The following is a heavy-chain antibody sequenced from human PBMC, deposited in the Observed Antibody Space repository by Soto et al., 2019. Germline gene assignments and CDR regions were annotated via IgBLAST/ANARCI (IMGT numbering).Heavy chain of an antibody. Sequence: EVQLLDSGGGLVQPGGSLRLSCAASGFTFSNYAMTWVRQGPGKGLEWVSGISGSGGRSYYADSVKGRFTISRDNSKSKLYLQMNSLRVEDTAVYYCAKAYFVWSSEQPYYFDYWGQGTLVTVSS. CDR2: ISGSGGRS. V-gene: IGHV3-23*01. CDR3: AKAYFVWSSEQPYYFDY. J-gene: IGHJ4*02. D-gene: IGHD3-16*01. CDR1: GFTFSNYA.